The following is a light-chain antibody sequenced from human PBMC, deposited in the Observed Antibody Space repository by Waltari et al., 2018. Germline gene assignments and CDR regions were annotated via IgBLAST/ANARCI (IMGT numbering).Light chain of an antibody. CDR1: SLRSYY. CDR2: GKN. V-gene: IGLV3-19*01. CDR3: NSRDTSGNHVV. Sequence: SSELTQDTAVSVALGQTVRITCQGDSLRSYYARWYQQKPGQAPVLVIDGKNNRPSGIPDRLSGSTSGNTASLTISGAAAEDEADYYCNSRDTSGNHVVFGGGTKLTVL. J-gene: IGLJ2*01.